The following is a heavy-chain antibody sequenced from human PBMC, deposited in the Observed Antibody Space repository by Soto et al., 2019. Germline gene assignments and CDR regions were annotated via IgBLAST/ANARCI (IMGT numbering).Heavy chain of an antibody. J-gene: IGHJ6*02. CDR2: IIPIFGTA. CDR3: ARRELGVVTFALYYYGMDV. D-gene: IGHD3-3*01. Sequence: GASVKVSCKASGGTFSSYAISWVRQAPGQGLEWMGGIIPIFGTANYAQKFQGRVTITADESTSTAYMELSSLRSEDTAVYYCARRELGVVTFALYYYGMDVWGQGTTVTVSS. CDR1: GGTFSSYA. V-gene: IGHV1-69*13.